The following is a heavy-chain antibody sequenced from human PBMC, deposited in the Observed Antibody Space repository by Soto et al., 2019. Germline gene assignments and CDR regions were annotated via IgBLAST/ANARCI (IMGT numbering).Heavy chain of an antibody. V-gene: IGHV3-30-3*01. CDR1: GFTFSSYA. D-gene: IGHD5-12*01. CDR3: ARDWVGGYVTDVPWFDP. Sequence: GGSLRLSCAASGFTFSSYAMHWVRQAPGKGLEWVAVISYDGSNKYYADSVKGRFTISRDNSKNTLYLQMNSLRAEDTAVYYCARDWVGGYVTDVPWFDPWGQGTLVTVSS. J-gene: IGHJ5*02. CDR2: ISYDGSNK.